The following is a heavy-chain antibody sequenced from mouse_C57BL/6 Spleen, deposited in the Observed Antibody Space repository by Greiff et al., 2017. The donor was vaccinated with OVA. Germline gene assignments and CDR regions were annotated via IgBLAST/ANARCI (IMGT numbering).Heavy chain of an antibody. CDR2: IHPNSGST. J-gene: IGHJ4*01. Sequence: VQLQQPGAELVKPGASVKLSCKASGYTFTSYWMHWVKQRPGQGLEWIGMIHPNSGSTNYNEKFKSKATLTVDKSSSTAYMQLSSLTSEDSAVYYCARRDDYDAGYAMDYWGQGTSVTVSS. D-gene: IGHD2-4*01. V-gene: IGHV1-64*01. CDR1: GYTFTSYW. CDR3: ARRDDYDAGYAMDY.